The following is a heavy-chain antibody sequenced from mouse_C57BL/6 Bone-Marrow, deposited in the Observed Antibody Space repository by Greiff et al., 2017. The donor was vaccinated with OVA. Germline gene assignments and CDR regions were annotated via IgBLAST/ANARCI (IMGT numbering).Heavy chain of an antibody. J-gene: IGHJ2*01. V-gene: IGHV1-55*01. CDR1: GYTFTSYW. CDR2: IYPGSGST. D-gene: IGHD3-2*02. CDR3: ARSGPTGLRLSYY. Sequence: QVQLQQPGAELVKPGASVKMSCKASGYTFTSYWITWVKQRPGQGLEWIGDIYPGSGSTNYNEKFKSKATLTVAPSSCTAYIQLSSMTSEGSAVYYGARSGPTGLRLSYYWGQGTTLTVSS.